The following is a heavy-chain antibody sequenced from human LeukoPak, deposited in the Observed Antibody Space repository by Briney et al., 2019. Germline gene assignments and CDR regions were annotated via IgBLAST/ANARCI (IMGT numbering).Heavy chain of an antibody. V-gene: IGHV4-39*07. CDR1: GGSISSSSYY. D-gene: IGHD4-11*01. J-gene: IGHJ3*02. CDR2: IYYSGST. Sequence: SETLSLTCTVSGGSISSSSYYWGWIRQPPGKGLEWIGSIYYSGSTYYNPSLKSRVTISVDTSKNQFSLKLSSVTAVDTAVYYCARDRPYLTTVNDDAFDIWGQGTMVTVSS. CDR3: ARDRPYLTTVNDDAFDI.